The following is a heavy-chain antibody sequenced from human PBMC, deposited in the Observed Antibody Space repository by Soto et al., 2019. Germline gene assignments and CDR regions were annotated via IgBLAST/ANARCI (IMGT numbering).Heavy chain of an antibody. CDR1: GGSISSGGYY. D-gene: IGHD3-10*01. CDR2: IYYSGST. J-gene: IGHJ4*02. CDR3: ARSVEVRGVIPFDY. Sequence: SETLSLTCSVSGGSISSGGYYWSWIRQHPGKGLEWIGYIYYSGSTYYNPSLKSRVTISVDTSKNQFSLKLSSVTAADTAVYYCARSVEVRGVIPFDYWGQGTLVTVSS. V-gene: IGHV4-31*03.